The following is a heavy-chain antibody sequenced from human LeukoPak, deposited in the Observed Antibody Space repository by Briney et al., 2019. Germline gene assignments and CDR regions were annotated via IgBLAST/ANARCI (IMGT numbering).Heavy chain of an antibody. D-gene: IGHD1-26*01. V-gene: IGHV3-74*01. Sequence: PGGSLRLSCEASGFTFSSYWMHWVRQAPGKGLVWVSRINSDGSSTSYADSVKGRFTISRDNAKNTLYLQMNSLRAEDTAVYYCARDWQDTGAFDYWGHGTLVTVSS. CDR3: ARDWQDTGAFDY. CDR2: INSDGSST. J-gene: IGHJ4*01. CDR1: GFTFSSYW.